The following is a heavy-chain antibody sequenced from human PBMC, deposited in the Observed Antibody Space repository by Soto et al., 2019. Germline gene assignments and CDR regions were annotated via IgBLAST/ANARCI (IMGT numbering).Heavy chain of an antibody. Sequence: ETLSLTFTVSGCSISSYYRSWIRQPAGKGLEWIGRIYTSGSTNYNPSLKSRVTMSVDTSKNQFSLKLSSVTAADTAVYYCARSIRGVSRLDPWGQGTLVTSPQ. CDR1: GCSISSYY. V-gene: IGHV4-4*07. J-gene: IGHJ5*02. CDR3: ARSIRGVSRLDP. D-gene: IGHD3-10*01. CDR2: IYTSGST.